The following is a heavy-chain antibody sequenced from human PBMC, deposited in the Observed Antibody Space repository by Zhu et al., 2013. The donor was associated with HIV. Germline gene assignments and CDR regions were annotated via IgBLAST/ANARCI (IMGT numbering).Heavy chain of an antibody. D-gene: IGHD6-19*01. CDR3: AREDRMGWGKYLDF. V-gene: IGHV1-18*01. CDR1: GYNSNTYG. CDR2: ISGHNGDT. J-gene: IGHJ4*01. Sequence: QVQLVQSGAEVKKPGASVKVSCKISGYNSNTYGISWVRQAPGQGLEWVAWISGHNGDTNSAQKFRDRITISLDTSINTAYMELRTLRSDDTAVYFCAREDRMGWGKYLDFWGQGTLVTVSS.